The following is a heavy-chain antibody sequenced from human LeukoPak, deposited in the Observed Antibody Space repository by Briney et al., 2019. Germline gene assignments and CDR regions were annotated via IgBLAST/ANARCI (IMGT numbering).Heavy chain of an antibody. V-gene: IGHV3-21*01. CDR3: ARAGQGYSSGR. CDR2: ISSSSNYI. D-gene: IGHD2-15*01. CDR1: GFTLSSYS. Sequence: GGSLRLSCAASGFTLSSYSMNWVRQAPGKGLEWVSSISSSSNYIYYTDSVKSRFTISRDNATNSLYLQMNSLRAEDTAVYYCARAGQGYSSGRWGQGTLVTVSS. J-gene: IGHJ4*02.